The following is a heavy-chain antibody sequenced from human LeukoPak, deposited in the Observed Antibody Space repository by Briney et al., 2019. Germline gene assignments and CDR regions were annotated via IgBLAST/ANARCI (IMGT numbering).Heavy chain of an antibody. CDR3: AIPPLSGTGSSRPLAGMDV. J-gene: IGHJ6*02. V-gene: IGHV3-11*04. Sequence: KPGGSLRLSCAASGFTFSDYYMSWIRQAPGKGLEWVSYISSSGSTIYYADSVKGRFTISRDNARNSLYLQMNSLRAEDTAVYYCAIPPLSGTGSSRPLAGMDVWGQGTPVTVSS. CDR1: GFTFSDYY. D-gene: IGHD3-10*01. CDR2: ISSSGSTI.